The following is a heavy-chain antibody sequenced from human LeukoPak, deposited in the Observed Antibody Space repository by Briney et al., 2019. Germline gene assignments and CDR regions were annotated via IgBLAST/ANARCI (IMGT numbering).Heavy chain of an antibody. D-gene: IGHD3-22*01. V-gene: IGHV3-74*01. CDR2: INSDGSST. CDR1: GFTFSSYW. J-gene: IGHJ4*02. Sequence: GGSLRLSCAASGFTFSSYWMHWVRQAPGKGLVWVSRINSDGSSTSYADSVKGRFTISRDNGKNTLYLQMNSLRAEDTAVYYCARGGYYDSSGHNDYWGQGTLVTVSS. CDR3: ARGGYYDSSGHNDY.